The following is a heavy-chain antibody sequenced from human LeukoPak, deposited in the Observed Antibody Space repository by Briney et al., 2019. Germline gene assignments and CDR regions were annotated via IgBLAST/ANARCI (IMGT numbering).Heavy chain of an antibody. CDR1: GGSISSSSYY. CDR2: IYYSGST. Sequence: SETLSLTCTVAGGSISSSSYYWGWIRQPPGKGLEWIGSIYYSGSTYYNPSLKSRVTISVDTSKNQFSLKLSSVTAADTAVYYCARHSRCSSTSCYGGWFDPWGQGTLVTVSS. J-gene: IGHJ5*02. V-gene: IGHV4-39*01. D-gene: IGHD2-2*01. CDR3: ARHSRCSSTSCYGGWFDP.